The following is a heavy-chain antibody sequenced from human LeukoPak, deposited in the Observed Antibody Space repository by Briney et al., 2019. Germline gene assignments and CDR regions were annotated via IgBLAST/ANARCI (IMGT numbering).Heavy chain of an antibody. CDR3: ARDREVDYYYYMDV. V-gene: IGHV4-31*03. D-gene: IGHD1-26*01. CDR2: IYYSGST. Sequence: SETLPLTCTVSGGSISSGGYYWSWIRQHPGKGLEWIGYIYYSGSTYYNPSLKSRVTISVDTSKNQFSLKLSSVTAADTAVYYCARDREVDYYYYMDVWGKGTTVTVSS. J-gene: IGHJ6*03. CDR1: GGSISSGGYY.